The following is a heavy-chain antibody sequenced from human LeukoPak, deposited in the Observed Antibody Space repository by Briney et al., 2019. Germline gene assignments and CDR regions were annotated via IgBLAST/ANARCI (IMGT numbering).Heavy chain of an antibody. J-gene: IGHJ4*02. Sequence: PGGSLRLSCAASGFTFSNYAFHWVRQAPGKGLEWVALTSYDGSKKYYADSVKGRFTLSRDNSKNTLSLQMNSLRAEDTAVYYCARGLINRVGYDLGGQGTLVTVSS. CDR3: ARGLINRVGYDL. V-gene: IGHV3-30*04. D-gene: IGHD2-2*03. CDR1: GFTFSNYA. CDR2: TSYDGSKK.